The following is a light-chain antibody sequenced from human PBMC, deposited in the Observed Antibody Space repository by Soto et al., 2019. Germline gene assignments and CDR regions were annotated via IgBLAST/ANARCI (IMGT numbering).Light chain of an antibody. J-gene: IGKJ1*01. CDR3: QQYSISPRT. V-gene: IGKV3-20*01. Sequence: EIVLTQSPGTRSLSPGERATLSCRASQSVSSYLAWYQQKPGQAPRLLIYGASSRATGIPDRFSGSGSGTDFTLTISRLEPEDFAVYYCQQYSISPRTFGQGTKVEIK. CDR2: GAS. CDR1: QSVSSY.